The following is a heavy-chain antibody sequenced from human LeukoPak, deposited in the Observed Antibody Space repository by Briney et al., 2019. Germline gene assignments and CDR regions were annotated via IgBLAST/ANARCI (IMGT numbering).Heavy chain of an antibody. CDR2: IKQDGSDK. V-gene: IGHV3-7*03. CDR3: ATVWFGELLYY. Sequence: GGSLRLSCAASGFSFSDYWMSWVRQAPGKGLEWVANIKQDGSDKYYVDSVKGRFTISRDNAKNSLYLQMNSLRAEDTAVYYCATVWFGELLYYWGQGTLVTVSS. D-gene: IGHD3-10*01. J-gene: IGHJ4*02. CDR1: GFSFSDYW.